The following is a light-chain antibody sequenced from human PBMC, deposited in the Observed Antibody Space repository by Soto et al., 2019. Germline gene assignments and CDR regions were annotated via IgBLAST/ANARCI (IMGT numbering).Light chain of an antibody. CDR1: ESVTRN. CDR2: PAS. V-gene: IGKV3-15*01. Sequence: EIVLTQSPVILSVSPGETATLSCRASESVTRNLAWYQHMPGQAPRLLVFPASVRATGIPDRFSGSGSGTEFSLTISNLQSEDFAVYFCQQYNDWPPITFGQGTRLEIK. J-gene: IGKJ5*01. CDR3: QQYNDWPPIT.